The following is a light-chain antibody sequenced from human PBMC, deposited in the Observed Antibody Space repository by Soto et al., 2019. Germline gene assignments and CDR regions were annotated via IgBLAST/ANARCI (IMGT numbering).Light chain of an antibody. Sequence: DIVITQSPLSLPFTPGEPASISCISSQILLHSNGYNYLDWYLQKPGQSPQLLIYLGSDRASGVPDRFSGSGSGTDFTLKISRVEAEDVGVYYCMQPLQSWTFGQGTKVDIX. CDR1: QILLHSNGYNY. V-gene: IGKV2-28*01. CDR2: LGS. J-gene: IGKJ1*01. CDR3: MQPLQSWT.